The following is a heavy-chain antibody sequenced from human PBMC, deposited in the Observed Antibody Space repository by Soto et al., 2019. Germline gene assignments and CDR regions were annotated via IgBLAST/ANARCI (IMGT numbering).Heavy chain of an antibody. D-gene: IGHD3-16*02. CDR2: IYYSGST. V-gene: IGHV4-59*01. CDR1: GGSISSYY. J-gene: IGHJ5*02. CDR3: ARAKRGSDRLNWFDP. Sequence: SETLSLTCTVSGGSISSYYWSWIRQPPGKGLEWIGYIYYSGSTNYNPSLKSRVTISVDTSKNQFSLKLSSVTAADTAVYYCARAKRGSDRLNWFDPWGQGTLVTVSS.